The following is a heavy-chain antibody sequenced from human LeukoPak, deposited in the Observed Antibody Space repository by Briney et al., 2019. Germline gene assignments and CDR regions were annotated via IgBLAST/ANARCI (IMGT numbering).Heavy chain of an antibody. CDR1: GFTFSSYS. J-gene: IGHJ6*04. Sequence: PGGSLRLSCAASGFTFSSYSINWVRQAPGKGLEWVSSISSSSSYIYYADSVKGRFTISRDNAKNSLYLQMNSLRAEDTAVYYCARVVPAASYGMDVWGKGTTVTVSS. V-gene: IGHV3-21*01. CDR2: ISSSSSYI. D-gene: IGHD2-2*01. CDR3: ARVVPAASYGMDV.